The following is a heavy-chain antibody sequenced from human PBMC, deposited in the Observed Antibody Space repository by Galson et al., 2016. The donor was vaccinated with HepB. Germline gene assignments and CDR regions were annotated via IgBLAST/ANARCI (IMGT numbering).Heavy chain of an antibody. V-gene: IGHV2-5*02. Sequence: PALVKPTQTLTLTCTFSGFSLSTNGVGVGWIRQPPGKALEWLGLIYWDDDQRYSPSLKSRLTITKDTSKNQVVLSMTNMDPADTATYYCAHRQSLQPSNYWGQGTLVTVSS. CDR1: GFSLSTNGVG. CDR2: IYWDDDQ. D-gene: IGHD5/OR15-5a*01. CDR3: AHRQSLQPSNY. J-gene: IGHJ4*02.